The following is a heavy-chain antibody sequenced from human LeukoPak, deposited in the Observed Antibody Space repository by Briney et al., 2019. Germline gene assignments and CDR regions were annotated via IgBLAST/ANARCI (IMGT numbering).Heavy chain of an antibody. V-gene: IGHV3-53*01. CDR2: IYSGGST. CDR3: ARDADYGGNSLGYFDY. CDR1: GFTVSSNY. D-gene: IGHD4-23*01. Sequence: GGSLRLSCAASGFTVSSNYMSWVRQAPGKGLEWVSIIYSGGSTYYAASVKGRFTISRDNSKNTLFLQVNSLRAEDTAVYYCARDADYGGNSLGYFDYWGQGTLVTVSS. J-gene: IGHJ4*02.